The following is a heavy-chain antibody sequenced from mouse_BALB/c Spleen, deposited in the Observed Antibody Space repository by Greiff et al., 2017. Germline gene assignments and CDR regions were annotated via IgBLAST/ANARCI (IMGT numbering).Heavy chain of an antibody. J-gene: IGHJ2*01. D-gene: IGHD1-1*01. V-gene: IGHV5-6-3*01. Sequence: EVKLVESGGGLVQPGGSLKLSCAASGFTFSSYGMSWVRQTPDKRLELVATINSNGGSTYYPDSVKGRFTISRDNAKNTLYLQMSSLKSEDTAMYYCARDYYGSSSYYFDYWGQGTTLTVSS. CDR3: ARDYYGSSSYYFDY. CDR1: GFTFSSYG. CDR2: INSNGGST.